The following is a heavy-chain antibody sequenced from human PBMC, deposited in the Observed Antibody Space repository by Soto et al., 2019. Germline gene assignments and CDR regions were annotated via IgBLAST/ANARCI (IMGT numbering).Heavy chain of an antibody. CDR2: IYYHGNT. CDR1: GGSISSYS. D-gene: IGHD6-19*01. V-gene: IGHV4-39*01. CDR3: ARHDGFSSGWIFDY. J-gene: IGHJ4*01. Sequence: SETLSLTCTVSGGSISSYSWGWIRQPPGKTLEWIGTIYYHGNTYSNPSLKSRVTISVDTSNNQLSLKLRSVTAADTAVYYCARHDGFSSGWIFDYWGHGTLVTVSS.